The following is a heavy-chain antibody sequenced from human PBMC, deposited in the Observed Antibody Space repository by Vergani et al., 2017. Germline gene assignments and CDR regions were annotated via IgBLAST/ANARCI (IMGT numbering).Heavy chain of an antibody. V-gene: IGHV4-59*01. CDR1: GGSISSYY. J-gene: IGHJ5*02. CDR2: IYYSGST. Sequence: QVQLQESGPGLVKPSETLSLTCTVSGGSISSYYWSWIRQPPGKGLEWIGYIYYSGSTNYNPSLKSRVTISVDTSKNQFSLKLSSVTAADTAVYYCARNKWNDPRYNCFDPWGQGTPVTVSS. D-gene: IGHD1-1*01. CDR3: ARNKWNDPRYNCFDP.